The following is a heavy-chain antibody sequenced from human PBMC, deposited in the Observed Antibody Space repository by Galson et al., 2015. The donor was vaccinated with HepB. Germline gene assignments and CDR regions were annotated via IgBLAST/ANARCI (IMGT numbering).Heavy chain of an antibody. CDR3: TRDANWGSQDYFDS. CDR2: INPGDGQT. CDR1: GYTVTSYY. D-gene: IGHD7-27*01. V-gene: IGHV1-46*03. J-gene: IGHJ4*02. Sequence: SVKVSCKASGYTVTSYYIHWVRQAPGQGLEWMGIINPGDGQTTYAQKFQGRITLTRDTSTSTVYMGLSNLRSDDTAVYYCTRDANWGSQDYFDSWGQGTLVTVSS.